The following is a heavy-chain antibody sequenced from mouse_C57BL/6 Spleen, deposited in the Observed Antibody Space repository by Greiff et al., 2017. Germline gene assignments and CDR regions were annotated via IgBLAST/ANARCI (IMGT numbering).Heavy chain of an antibody. CDR1: GYTFTSYW. Sequence: QVQLLQSGAELVKPGASVKMSCKASGYTFTSYWITWVKQRPGQGLEWIGDIYPGSGSTNYTEKFTSKATLTVDTSSSTAYMQLSSLTSEDSSVYYCARRTAQATPFAYGGQGTLLTVSA. J-gene: IGHJ3*01. CDR3: ARRTAQATPFAY. V-gene: IGHV1-55*01. D-gene: IGHD3-2*02. CDR2: IYPGSGST.